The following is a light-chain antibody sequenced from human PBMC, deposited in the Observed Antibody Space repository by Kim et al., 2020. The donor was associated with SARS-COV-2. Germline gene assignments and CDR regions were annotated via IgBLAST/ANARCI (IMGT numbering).Light chain of an antibody. V-gene: IGLV2-14*03. CDR1: SSDVGGYNY. Sequence: QSALTQPASVSGSPGQSITISCTGTSSDVGGYNYVSWYQQHPAKAPELMIYDVGHRPSGFSNRFSCSKSGNTASLTISGLQAEDEADYYCSSYTSSSSYVFGTGTKVTVL. CDR3: SSYTSSSSYV. J-gene: IGLJ1*01. CDR2: DVG.